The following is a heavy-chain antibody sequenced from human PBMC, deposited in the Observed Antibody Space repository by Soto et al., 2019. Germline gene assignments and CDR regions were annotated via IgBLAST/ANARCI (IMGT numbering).Heavy chain of an antibody. CDR3: ARSMSSSPPFYYYYGMDV. D-gene: IGHD6-6*01. Sequence: PPAAPPFPSTTSDSSISSSSYYCGCIRQPPGKGLEWIGSIYYSGSTYYNPSLKSRVTISVDTSKNQFSLKLSSVTAADTAVYYCARSMSSSPPFYYYYGMDVWGQGTTVTVSS. J-gene: IGHJ6*02. V-gene: IGHV4-39*01. CDR2: IYYSGST. CDR1: DSSISSSSYY.